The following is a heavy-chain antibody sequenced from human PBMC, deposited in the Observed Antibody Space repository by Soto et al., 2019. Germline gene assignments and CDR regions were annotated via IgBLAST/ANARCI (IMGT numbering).Heavy chain of an antibody. V-gene: IGHV1-69*13. CDR3: ARDFANYYDSSGSGYYGMDV. D-gene: IGHD3-22*01. Sequence: ASVKVSCKASGGTFSSYAISWVRQAPGQGLEWMGGIIPIFGTANYAQKFQGRVTITADESTSTAYMELSSLRSEDTAVYYCARDFANYYDSSGSGYYGMDVWGRGTTVTVSS. CDR1: GGTFSSYA. J-gene: IGHJ6*02. CDR2: IIPIFGTA.